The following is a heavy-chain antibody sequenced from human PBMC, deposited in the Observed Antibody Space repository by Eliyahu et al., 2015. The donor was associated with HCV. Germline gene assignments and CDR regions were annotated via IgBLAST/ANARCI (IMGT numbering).Heavy chain of an antibody. J-gene: IGHJ2*01. D-gene: IGHD2-15*01. CDR3: ARRGLVVAAKYFDL. Sequence: QLQESGPGLVKPSETLSLTCAVSGASIDKTNHYWAWIRQSPGTGLEVIGSIHYSGSASYNSPLKSRVTISIDTSKNLFSLKLRSVTAADTAVYYCARRGLVVAAKYFDLWGRGTRVTVSS. CDR2: IHYSGSA. CDR1: GASIDKTNHY. V-gene: IGHV4-39*02.